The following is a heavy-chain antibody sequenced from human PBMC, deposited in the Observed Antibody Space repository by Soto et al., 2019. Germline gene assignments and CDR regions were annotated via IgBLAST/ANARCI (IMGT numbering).Heavy chain of an antibody. D-gene: IGHD1-20*01. V-gene: IGHV4-39*01. J-gene: IGHJ4*02. CDR1: GGSISSSSYY. CDR3: ARRVGDNWNGEKQYYFDY. Sequence: SETLSLTCTVSGGSISSSSYYWGWIRQPPGKGLEWIGSIYYSGSTYYNPSLKSRVTISVDTSKNQFSLKLSSVTAADTAVYYCARRVGDNWNGEKQYYFDYWGQGTLVTVSS. CDR2: IYYSGST.